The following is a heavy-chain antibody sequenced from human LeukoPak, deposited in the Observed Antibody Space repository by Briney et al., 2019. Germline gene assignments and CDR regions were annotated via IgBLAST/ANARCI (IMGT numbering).Heavy chain of an antibody. CDR2: IYHSGST. CDR3: ARLFWGKYYFDY. V-gene: IGHV4-38-2*01. J-gene: IGHJ4*02. CDR1: GYSISSGYY. D-gene: IGHD7-27*01. Sequence: PSETLSLTCAVSGYSISSGYYWGWIRQPPGKGLEWIGRIYHSGSTYYNPSLKRRVTISGDTYKNQFSLKLSSVTAADTAVYYCARLFWGKYYFDYWGQGTLVTVSS.